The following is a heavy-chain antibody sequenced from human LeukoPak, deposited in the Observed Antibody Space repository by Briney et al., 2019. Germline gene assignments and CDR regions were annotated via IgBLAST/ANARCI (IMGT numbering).Heavy chain of an antibody. CDR2: IIPILGIA. CDR1: GFTFSNSW. CDR3: ARGGRGYSYGYPDDY. D-gene: IGHD5-18*01. V-gene: IGHV1-69*04. J-gene: IGHJ4*02. Sequence: GGSLRLSCAGSGFTFSNSWMGWVRQAPGKGLEWMGRIIPILGIANYAQKFQGRVTITADKSTSTAYMELSSLRSEDTAVYYCARGGRGYSYGYPDDYWDQGTLVTVSS.